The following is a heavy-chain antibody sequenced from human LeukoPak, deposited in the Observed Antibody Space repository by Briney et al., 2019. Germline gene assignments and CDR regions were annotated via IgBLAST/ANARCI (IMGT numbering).Heavy chain of an antibody. CDR3: ARPYSSSWYGGDNNWFDP. V-gene: IGHV4-38-2*02. CDR2: IYYSGST. CDR1: GYSISSGYY. Sequence: SETLSLTCTVSGYSISSGYYWGWIRQPPGKGLEWIGSIYYSGSTYYDPSLKSRVTISVDTSKNQFSLKLSSVTAADTAVYYCARPYSSSWYGGDNNWFDPWGQGTLVTVSS. J-gene: IGHJ5*02. D-gene: IGHD6-13*01.